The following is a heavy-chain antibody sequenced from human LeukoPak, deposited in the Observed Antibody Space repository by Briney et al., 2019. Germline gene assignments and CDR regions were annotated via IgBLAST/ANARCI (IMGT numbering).Heavy chain of an antibody. CDR3: ARDRNYDFWSGYPQGYFQH. V-gene: IGHV1-2*02. J-gene: IGHJ1*01. CDR2: INPNSGGT. D-gene: IGHD3-3*01. CDR1: GYTFTGYY. Sequence: ASVKVSCKASGYTFTGYYMHWVRQAPGQGREWMGWINPNSGGTNYAQKFQGRVTMTRDTSISTAYMELSRLRSDDTAVYYCARDRNYDFWSGYPQGYFQHWGQGTLVTVSS.